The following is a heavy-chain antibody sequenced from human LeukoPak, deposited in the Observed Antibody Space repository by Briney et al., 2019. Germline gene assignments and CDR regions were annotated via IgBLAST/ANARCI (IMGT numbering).Heavy chain of an antibody. CDR1: GFTFSNYW. J-gene: IGHJ4*02. V-gene: IGHV3-30*03. CDR2: ISYDGSSK. Sequence: GGSLRLSCAASGFTFSNYWMHWVRQAPGKGLEWVAVISYDGSSKYYADSVKGRFTISRDNSKNTLYLQMNSLRAEDTAVYYCARESGSYKDYWGQGTLVTVSS. D-gene: IGHD1-26*01. CDR3: ARESGSYKDY.